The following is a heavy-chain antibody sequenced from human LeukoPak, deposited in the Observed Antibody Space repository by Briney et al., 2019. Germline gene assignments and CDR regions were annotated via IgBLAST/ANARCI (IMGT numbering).Heavy chain of an antibody. V-gene: IGHV1-46*01. CDR1: GYTFTSYY. J-gene: IGHJ4*02. CDR3: ARDRGNRQWLVRGFDY. CDR2: INPSGGST. Sequence: GASVKVSCKASGYTFTSYYMHWVRQAPGQGLEWMGIINPSGGSTSYAQKFQGRVTMTRDTSTSTVYMELSSLRSEDTAVYYCARDRGNRQWLVRGFDYWGQGTLVTVSS. D-gene: IGHD6-19*01.